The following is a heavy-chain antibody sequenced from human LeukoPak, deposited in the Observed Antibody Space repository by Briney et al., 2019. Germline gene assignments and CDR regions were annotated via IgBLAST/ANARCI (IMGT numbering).Heavy chain of an antibody. CDR1: RFTFSTYW. CDR2: IKQDGSEK. J-gene: IGHJ4*02. D-gene: IGHD3-22*01. Sequence: GGSLRLSCAASRFTFSTYWMSWVRQDPGKGLECVANIKQDGSEKYYVDSVKGRFTMSRDNAINSLYLQLNSLRAGDTAVYYCARDRLPYYDNSGESSFDYWGQGTLVTVSS. CDR3: ARDRLPYYDNSGESSFDY. V-gene: IGHV3-7*03.